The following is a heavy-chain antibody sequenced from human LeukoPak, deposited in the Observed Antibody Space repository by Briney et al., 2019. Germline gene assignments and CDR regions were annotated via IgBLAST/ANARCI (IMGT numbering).Heavy chain of an antibody. CDR3: ARGSDDFWSGYSPSY. D-gene: IGHD3-3*01. CDR1: GYTFTGYY. V-gene: IGHV1-2*02. Sequence: GGSVKVSCKASGYTFTGYYMHWVRQAPGQGLEWIGWINPNSGGTNYAQKVQGRVTMTRDTSISTAYMELSRLRSDDTAVYYCARGSDDFWSGYSPSYWGQGTLVTVSS. J-gene: IGHJ4*02. CDR2: INPNSGGT.